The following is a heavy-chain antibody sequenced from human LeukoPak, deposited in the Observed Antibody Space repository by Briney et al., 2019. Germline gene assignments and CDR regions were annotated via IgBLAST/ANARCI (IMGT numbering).Heavy chain of an antibody. Sequence: SQTLSLTCTVSGGSISSGGYYWSWIRQPPGKGLEWIGSIYYSGSTYYNPSLKSRVTISVDTSKNQFSLKLSSVTAADTAVYYCARHTQDYGDLDYFDYWGQGTLVTVSS. J-gene: IGHJ4*02. CDR1: GGSISSGGYY. V-gene: IGHV4-39*01. D-gene: IGHD4-17*01. CDR2: IYYSGST. CDR3: ARHTQDYGDLDYFDY.